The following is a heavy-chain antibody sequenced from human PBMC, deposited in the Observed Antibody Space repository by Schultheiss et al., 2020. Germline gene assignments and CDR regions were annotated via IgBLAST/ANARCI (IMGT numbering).Heavy chain of an antibody. J-gene: IGHJ6*02. CDR2: ISSSSSYI. D-gene: IGHD6-13*01. CDR3: ARVPRYSSSWYELGV. CDR1: GFTFSSYS. Sequence: GGSLRLSCAASGFTFSSYSMNWVRQAPGKGLEWVSSISSSSSYIYYADSVKGRFTISRENAKNSLYLQMNSLRAGDTAVYYCARVPRYSSSWYELGVWGQGTTVTVSS. V-gene: IGHV3-21*01.